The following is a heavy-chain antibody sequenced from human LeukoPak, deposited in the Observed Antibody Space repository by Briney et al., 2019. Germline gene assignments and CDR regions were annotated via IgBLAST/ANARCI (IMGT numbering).Heavy chain of an antibody. V-gene: IGHV4-39*07. CDR1: GGSISSSSYY. CDR2: IYYSGST. Sequence: SETLSLTCTVSGGSISSSSYYWGWIRQPPGKGLEWIGSIYYSGSTYYNPSLKSRVTISVDTSKNQFSLKLSSVTAADTAIYYCARVHVNSGYYFGDAFDIWGQGTMVTVSS. D-gene: IGHD3-22*01. J-gene: IGHJ3*02. CDR3: ARVHVNSGYYFGDAFDI.